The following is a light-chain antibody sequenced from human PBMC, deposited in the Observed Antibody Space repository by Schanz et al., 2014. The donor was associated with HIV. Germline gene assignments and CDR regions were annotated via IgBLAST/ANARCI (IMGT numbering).Light chain of an antibody. J-gene: IGKJ2*01. CDR3: QQYSDWPPST. CDR1: QSASSSY. CDR2: GAS. Sequence: EIVLTQSPGTLSLSPGERATLSCRASQSASSSYLAWYQQKPGQAPRLLIYGASSRATGIPDRFSGRGSGTEFTLTISGLQSEDFALYYCQQYSDWPPSTFGQGTKVDIK. V-gene: IGKV3-20*01.